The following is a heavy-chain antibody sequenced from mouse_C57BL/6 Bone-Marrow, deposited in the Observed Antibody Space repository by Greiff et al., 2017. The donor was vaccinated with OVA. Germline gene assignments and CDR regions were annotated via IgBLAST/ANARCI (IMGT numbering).Heavy chain of an antibody. CDR2: ISSGGSYT. CDR3: ARHKSGYFDG. V-gene: IGHV5-6*01. D-gene: IGHD6-2*01. J-gene: IGHJ1*03. CDR1: GFTFSSYG. Sequence: EVQLVESGGDLVKPGGSLKLSCAASGFTFSSYGMSWVRQTPDKRLEWVATISSGGSYTYYPDSVKGRFTISRDNAKNTLYLQMSSLKSEDTAMYYCARHKSGYFDGWGTGTTVSVCS.